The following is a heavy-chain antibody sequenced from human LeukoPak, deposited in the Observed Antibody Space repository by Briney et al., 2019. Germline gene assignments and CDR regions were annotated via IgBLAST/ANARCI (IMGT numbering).Heavy chain of an antibody. Sequence: GALRLSCAASGFTFSSYGMSWVRQAPGKGLEWVANIKQDGSEKYYVDSVKGRFTISRDNAKNSLYLQMNSLRAEDTAVYYCARDSVYADGLGFDPWGQGTLVTVSS. V-gene: IGHV3-7*01. J-gene: IGHJ5*02. CDR1: GFTFSSYG. D-gene: IGHD5-24*01. CDR2: IKQDGSEK. CDR3: ARDSVYADGLGFDP.